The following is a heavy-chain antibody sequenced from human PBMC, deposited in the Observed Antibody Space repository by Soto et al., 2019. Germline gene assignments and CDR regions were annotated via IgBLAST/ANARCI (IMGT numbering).Heavy chain of an antibody. V-gene: IGHV4-31*03. CDR2: IYYSGST. Sequence: SETLSLTCTVSGGSISSSSYYWSWIRQHPGKGLEWIGYIYYSGSTYYNPSLKSRVTISVDTSKNQFSLKLSSVTAADTAVYYCASDSTMTWGQGTLVTVSS. CDR3: ASDSTMT. D-gene: IGHD3-22*01. CDR1: GGSISSSSYY. J-gene: IGHJ5*02.